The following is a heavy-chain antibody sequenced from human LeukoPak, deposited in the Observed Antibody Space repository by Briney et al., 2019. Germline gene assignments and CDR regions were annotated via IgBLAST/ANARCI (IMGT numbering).Heavy chain of an antibody. D-gene: IGHD2-15*01. J-gene: IGHJ4*02. Sequence: GGSLRLSSAASGFTFNNYNINWVRQAPGKGLEGVSYISSSGSTIYYADSVKGRFTISRDNAKNSLYLQMNSLRAEDTAVYYCARVETGWYHDYWGQGTLVTVSS. CDR1: GFTFNNYN. CDR2: ISSSGSTI. CDR3: ARVETGWYHDY. V-gene: IGHV3-48*04.